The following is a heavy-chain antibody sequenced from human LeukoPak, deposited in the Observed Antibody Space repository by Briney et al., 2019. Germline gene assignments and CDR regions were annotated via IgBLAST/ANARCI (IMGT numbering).Heavy chain of an antibody. CDR1: GGPIYSYY. D-gene: IGHD3-22*01. CDR2: LYPGVST. Sequence: PSETLSLTCTVSGGPIYSYYWSWIRQTAGKGLEWIGRLYPGVSTNYNPSLKSRVTMSVDTSKNQFALKLSAVTAADTAVYYCARLKSYDSTGYSPGHYMDVWGKGTTVTVSS. CDR3: ARLKSYDSTGYSPGHYMDV. J-gene: IGHJ6*03. V-gene: IGHV4-4*07.